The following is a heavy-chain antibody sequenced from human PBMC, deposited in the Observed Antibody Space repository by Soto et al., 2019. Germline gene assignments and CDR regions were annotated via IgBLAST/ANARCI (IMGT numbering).Heavy chain of an antibody. J-gene: IGHJ6*03. CDR2: MNPNSGNT. CDR1: GYTFTSYD. D-gene: IGHD4-17*01. CDR3: ARGGHNGDYYYSYYMDV. V-gene: IGHV1-8*01. Sequence: ASVKVSCKASGYTFTSYDINWVRQATGQGLEWMGWMNPNSGNTGYAQKFQGRVTMTRNTSISTAYMELSSLRSEDTAVYYCARGGHNGDYYYSYYMDVWGKGPTVTVSS.